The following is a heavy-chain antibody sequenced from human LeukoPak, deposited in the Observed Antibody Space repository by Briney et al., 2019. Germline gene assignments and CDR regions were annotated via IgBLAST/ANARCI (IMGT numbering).Heavy chain of an antibody. Sequence: GGSLRLSCAVSGFSLSDYWMHWVRQAPGKGLVWVSRIGPDGSGTTYADSVKGRFTISSDKSKNTVNLQMNSLRDEDAAVYYCTRVQAGRSGLMDVWGRGTTVTVSS. V-gene: IGHV3-74*03. D-gene: IGHD2-8*02. CDR1: GFSLSDYW. J-gene: IGHJ6*02. CDR3: TRVQAGRSGLMDV. CDR2: IGPDGSGT.